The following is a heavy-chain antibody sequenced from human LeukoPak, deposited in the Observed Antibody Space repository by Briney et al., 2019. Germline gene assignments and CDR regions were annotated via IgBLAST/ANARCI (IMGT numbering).Heavy chain of an antibody. J-gene: IGHJ4*02. CDR2: ISWNSGSI. Sequence: GGSLRLSCAASGFTFDDYAMHWVRQAPGKGLEWVSGISWNSGSIGYADSVKGRFTISRDNAKNSLYLQMNSLRAEDTALYYCARSRYYYDSSGYSRFSEYDYWGQGTLVTASS. D-gene: IGHD3-22*01. V-gene: IGHV3-9*01. CDR3: ARSRYYYDSSGYSRFSEYDY. CDR1: GFTFDDYA.